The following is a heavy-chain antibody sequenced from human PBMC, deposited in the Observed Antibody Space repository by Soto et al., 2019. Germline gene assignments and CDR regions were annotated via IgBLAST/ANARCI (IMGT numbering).Heavy chain of an antibody. D-gene: IGHD3-10*01. CDR1: GFAFSKAW. V-gene: IGHV3-15*07. CDR2: IKSNTDGGTT. J-gene: IGHJ4*02. Sequence: EVQLVESGGGLVKPGGSLRLSCAASGFAFSKAWMNWVRQAPGKGLEWVGHIKSNTDGGTTDYAAPVKGRFTISRDDSKNTLYLQMNSLKTVDTAMYYCATMGSYWGQGSLVTVSS. CDR3: ATMGSY.